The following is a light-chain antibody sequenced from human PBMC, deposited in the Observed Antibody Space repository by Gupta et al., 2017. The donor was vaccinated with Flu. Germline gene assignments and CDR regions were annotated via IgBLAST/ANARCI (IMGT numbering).Light chain of an antibody. CDR3: QQYESSPRT. CDR2: GTS. Sequence: IVLTQSPGTLSLSPGERATLSCRASQSVGISYLAWYQQKPGQAPRLLIYGTSSRATGIPDSFSGSGSGTDFTLTISRLDPEDFAVYYCQQYESSPRTFGQGTKLEIK. V-gene: IGKV3-20*01. J-gene: IGKJ2*01. CDR1: QSVGISY.